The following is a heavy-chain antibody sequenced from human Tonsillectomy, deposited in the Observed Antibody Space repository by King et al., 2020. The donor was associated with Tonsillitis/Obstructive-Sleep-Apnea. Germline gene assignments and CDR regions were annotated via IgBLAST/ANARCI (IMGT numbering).Heavy chain of an antibody. V-gene: IGHV4-39*01. J-gene: IGHJ4*02. Sequence: LQLQESGPGLVKPSETLSLTCTVSGGSINSSSDYWGWIRQPPGKGLEWIGSVYYSGSTYYTPSLKRRVTMSVDTSKNQFSLKLSSVTPADTAVYYCARHGYLRYFDRLFDYWGQGTLVTVSS. CDR3: ARHGYLRYFDRLFDY. D-gene: IGHD3-9*01. CDR2: VYYSGST. CDR1: GGSINSSSDY.